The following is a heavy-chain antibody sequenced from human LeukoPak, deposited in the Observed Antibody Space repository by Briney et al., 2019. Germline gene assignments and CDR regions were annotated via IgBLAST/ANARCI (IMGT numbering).Heavy chain of an antibody. Sequence: SGTMSLTCAVSGGSISSSNWWSWVRQPPGKGLELIGEIYHSGSTNYNPSLKSRVTISVDKSKNQFSLKLSSVTAADTAVYYCARVGIAAAGTDLIDYWGQGTLVTVSS. D-gene: IGHD6-13*01. CDR2: IYHSGST. J-gene: IGHJ4*02. CDR1: GGSISSSNW. CDR3: ARVGIAAAGTDLIDY. V-gene: IGHV4-4*02.